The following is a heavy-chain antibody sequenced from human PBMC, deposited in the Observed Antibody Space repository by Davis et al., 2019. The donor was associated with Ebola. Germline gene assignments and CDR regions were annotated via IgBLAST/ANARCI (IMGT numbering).Heavy chain of an antibody. J-gene: IGHJ4*02. D-gene: IGHD2-15*01. CDR3: ARVLSYCSGGSCPGGSDH. CDR2: INTDGSRT. V-gene: IGHV3-74*01. Sequence: PGGSLRLSCAASGFTFSSYWIHWVRQAPGKGLVWVSRINTDGSRTRDADSVKGRFTISRDSAKNTLYLQMNSLRAEDTAVYYCARVLSYCSGGSCPGGSDHLGQGTLVTVSS. CDR1: GFTFSSYW.